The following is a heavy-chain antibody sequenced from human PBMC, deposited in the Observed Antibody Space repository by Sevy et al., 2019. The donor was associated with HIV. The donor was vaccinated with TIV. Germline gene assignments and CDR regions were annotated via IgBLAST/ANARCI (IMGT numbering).Heavy chain of an antibody. Sequence: SETLSLTCSVSGDSVSSDSYYWSWIRQPPGKALEWIAYISYSGSTSYNPSLKSRVTMSVDTSKNQFSLKLSSVTAADTAVYYCARLGPRSWSLRVPAAMEIDCWGQGTLVTVSS. CDR3: ARLGPRSWSLRVPAAMEIDC. CDR2: ISYSGST. J-gene: IGHJ4*02. CDR1: GDSVSSDSYY. D-gene: IGHD2-2*01. V-gene: IGHV4-61*01.